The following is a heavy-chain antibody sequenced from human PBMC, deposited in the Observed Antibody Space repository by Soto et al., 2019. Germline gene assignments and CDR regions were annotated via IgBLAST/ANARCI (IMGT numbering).Heavy chain of an antibody. CDR2: IYWDDDK. Sequence: QITLKESGPTLVKPTQTLTLTCTFSGFSLSTSGVGVGWIRQPPGKALEWLALIYWDDDKRYSPSLKSRLTITKDPPKNQLVLTMTNLDPVDTATYYCPHVTRYYAILTGYYTPSSFDYWGQGTLVTVSS. J-gene: IGHJ4*02. V-gene: IGHV2-5*02. D-gene: IGHD3-9*01. CDR1: GFSLSTSGVG. CDR3: PHVTRYYAILTGYYTPSSFDY.